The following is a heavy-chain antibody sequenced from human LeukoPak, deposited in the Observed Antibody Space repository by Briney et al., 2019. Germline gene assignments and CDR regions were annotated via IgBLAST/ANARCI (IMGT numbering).Heavy chain of an antibody. CDR1: LDTFTGYY. CDR3: ARMMTPRLYYDSSGYYYGAFDI. V-gene: IGHV1-2*02. D-gene: IGHD3-22*01. J-gene: IGHJ3*02. Sequence: ASVKVSCKASLDTFTGYYMHWVRQAPGQGLVWMGWINPHSGGTNYAQKRQGRVTMTRDTSTSTAYMELRSLRSDDPAVYYCARMMTPRLYYDSSGYYYGAFDIWGQGTMVTVSS. CDR2: INPHSGGT.